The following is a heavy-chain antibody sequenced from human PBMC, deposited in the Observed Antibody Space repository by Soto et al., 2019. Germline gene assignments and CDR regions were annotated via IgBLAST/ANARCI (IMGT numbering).Heavy chain of an antibody. CDR1: GYTFTSYG. Sequence: ASVKVSCKASGYTFTSYGISWVRQAPGQGLEWMGWISAYNGNTNYAQKLQGRVTMTTDTSTSTAYMELRSLRTDDTAVYYCARDRERGGWFYYYYRMDVWGKGNKVTVS. V-gene: IGHV1-18*01. CDR2: ISAYNGNT. D-gene: IGHD6-19*01. CDR3: ARDRERGGWFYYYYRMDV. J-gene: IGHJ6*04.